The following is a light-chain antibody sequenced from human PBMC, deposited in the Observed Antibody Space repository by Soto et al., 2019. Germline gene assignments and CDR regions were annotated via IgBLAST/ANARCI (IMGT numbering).Light chain of an antibody. CDR3: QKYFSAPCT. CDR1: QAISNS. V-gene: IGKV1-27*01. CDR2: AAS. Sequence: PSYQSETVGDRVTITCRASQAISNSLAWYQQKPGKVPKLLMYAASTLQSGVPSRFSGSGSGTEFTLTISSLQPEDVATYYWQKYFSAPCTLRQGTKVDIK. J-gene: IGKJ1*01.